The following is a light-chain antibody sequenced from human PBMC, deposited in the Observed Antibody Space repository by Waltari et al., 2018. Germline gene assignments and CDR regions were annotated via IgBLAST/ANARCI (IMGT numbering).Light chain of an antibody. CDR3: QQYNAWPPWT. CDR1: QSIRSN. Sequence: EIVMTQSPATLSVSPGERVTLSCRASQSIRSNVAWYQQKPGQAPRLLIYGASTRATGIPARFSCSGSGTEFTLTISSLQSEDFAVYYCQQYNAWPPWTFGQGTKVEIK. CDR2: GAS. J-gene: IGKJ1*01. V-gene: IGKV3-15*01.